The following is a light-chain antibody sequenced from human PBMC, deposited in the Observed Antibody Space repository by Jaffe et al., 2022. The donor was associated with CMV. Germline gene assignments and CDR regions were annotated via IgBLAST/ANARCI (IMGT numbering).Light chain of an antibody. J-gene: IGLJ1*01. V-gene: IGLV1-44*01. CDR1: SSNIGGNA. Sequence: QSVLTQPPSASGTPGQRVTISCSGSSSNIGGNAVNWYQQLPGTAPKLLIYSNNQRPSGVPYRFSGSKSGTSASLAISGLQSEDEADYYCAAWDDSLNGHVFGTGTKVTVL. CDR3: AAWDDSLNGHV. CDR2: SNN.